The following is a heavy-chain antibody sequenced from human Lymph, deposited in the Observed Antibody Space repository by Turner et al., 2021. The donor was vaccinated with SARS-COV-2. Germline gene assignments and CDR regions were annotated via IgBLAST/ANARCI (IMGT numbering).Heavy chain of an antibody. CDR2: ISYDGSNK. D-gene: IGHD3-10*01. CDR1: GFTFSTYA. Sequence: QVQLVESGEVVVQPGRSLSLSCAASGFTFSTYAIHWVRQAAGKGLEWVAVISYDGSNKYYADSVKGRFTISRDNSKNTLYLQMNSLRAEDTAVYYCARYGSGGYFYYGLDVWGQGTTVTVSS. V-gene: IGHV3-30*04. J-gene: IGHJ6*02. CDR3: ARYGSGGYFYYGLDV.